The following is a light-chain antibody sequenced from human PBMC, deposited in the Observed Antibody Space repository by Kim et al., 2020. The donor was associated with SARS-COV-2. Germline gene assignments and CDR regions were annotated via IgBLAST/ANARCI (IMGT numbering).Light chain of an antibody. J-gene: IGKJ4*01. V-gene: IGKV1-33*01. CDR1: QDIDNS. CDR2: EAT. Sequence: DIQMTQSPSSLSASVGDRVTITCLASQDIDNSLNWYQQKPGEPPKLLIYEATNLETGVPRRFTGSTSVTDFTFSISSLQPEDIATYFCQQYHDVPFTFGGGTKVEIK. CDR3: QQYHDVPFT.